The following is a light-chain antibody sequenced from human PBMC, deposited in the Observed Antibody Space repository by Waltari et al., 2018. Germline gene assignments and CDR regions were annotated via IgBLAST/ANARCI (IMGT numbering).Light chain of an antibody. CDR3: QHSHSTPST. Sequence: DLQMTQSPSFLPPSVGATVTITCLATQNMNKFLTWYQQKPGQAPKFLTYAVSLLQTAVPSEFRGSGSGTELTLTIDSLQPEGFAANFCQHSHSTPSTFGPWTTVDV. CDR2: AVS. J-gene: IGKJ3*01. CDR1: QNMNKF. V-gene: IGKV1-39*01.